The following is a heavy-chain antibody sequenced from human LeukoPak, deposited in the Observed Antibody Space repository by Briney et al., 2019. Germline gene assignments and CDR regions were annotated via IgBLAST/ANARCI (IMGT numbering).Heavy chain of an antibody. Sequence: GGSLRHSCAASGFAFSTYAMSWVRQAPGKGLEWVSSISGSGSNTYYADSVKGQFTISRDSSKSTLYLQMNSLRAEDTAVYYCAKSLTVTTRIHSIDPRGQGTLVTVSS. J-gene: IGHJ4*02. CDR2: ISGSGSNT. CDR3: AKSLTVTTRIHSIDP. D-gene: IGHD4-17*01. V-gene: IGHV3-23*01. CDR1: GFAFSTYA.